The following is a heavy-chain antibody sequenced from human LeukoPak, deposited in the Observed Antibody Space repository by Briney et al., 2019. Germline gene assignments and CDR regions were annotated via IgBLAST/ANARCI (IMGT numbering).Heavy chain of an antibody. CDR1: GYTFTGYY. Sequence: ASVKVSCKASGYTFTGYYMHWVQQAPGQGLEWMGRINPNSGGTNYAQKFQGRVTMTRDTSLSTAYMELSRLRSDDTAVYYCAKDISTHMEPPDWFDSWGQGTLVTVSS. CDR3: AKDISTHMEPPDWFDS. CDR2: INPNSGGT. V-gene: IGHV1-2*06. J-gene: IGHJ5*01. D-gene: IGHD1-1*01.